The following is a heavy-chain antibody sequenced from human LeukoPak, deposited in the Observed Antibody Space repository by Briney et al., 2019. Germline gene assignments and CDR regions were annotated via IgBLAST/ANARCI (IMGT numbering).Heavy chain of an antibody. Sequence: GASVKVSCKASGYTFTSYYMHWVRQAPGQGLEWMGIINPSGGSTSYAQKFQGRVTMTRDMSTSTVYMELSSLRSEDTAVYYCARDREWLRFGYYYYMDGWGKGTTVTVSS. D-gene: IGHD5-12*01. CDR2: INPSGGST. V-gene: IGHV1-46*01. J-gene: IGHJ6*03. CDR1: GYTFTSYY. CDR3: ARDREWLRFGYYYYMDG.